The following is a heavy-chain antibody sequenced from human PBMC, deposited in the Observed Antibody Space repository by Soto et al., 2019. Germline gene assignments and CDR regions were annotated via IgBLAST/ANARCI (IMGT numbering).Heavy chain of an antibody. Sequence: SETLSLTCAVYGGSFSGYYWSWIRQPPGKGLEWIGEINHSGSTNYNPSLKSRVTISVDTSKNQFSLKLSSVTAADTAVYYCARDKPRGSSSNWFDPSGQGTLVTVSS. CDR3: ARDKPRGSSSNWFDP. CDR1: GGSFSGYY. V-gene: IGHV4-34*01. CDR2: INHSGST. J-gene: IGHJ5*02. D-gene: IGHD6-6*01.